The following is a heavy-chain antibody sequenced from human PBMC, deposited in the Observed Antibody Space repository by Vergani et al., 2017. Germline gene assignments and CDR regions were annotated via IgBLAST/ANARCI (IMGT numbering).Heavy chain of an antibody. Sequence: QMQLQESGPGLVKPSETLSLSCTVSGDSISTSSYAWGWIRQPPGKTLEWIGTVFYGGRTSYNPSLKSRVTLSLDTSMKQISLHLTSVTAADTAVYYCARHISVVRPSSMTAFDYWGQGTLVTVSS. CDR3: ARHISVVRPSSMTAFDY. J-gene: IGHJ4*02. V-gene: IGHV4-39*01. D-gene: IGHD2-21*01. CDR2: VFYGGRT. CDR1: GDSISTSSYA.